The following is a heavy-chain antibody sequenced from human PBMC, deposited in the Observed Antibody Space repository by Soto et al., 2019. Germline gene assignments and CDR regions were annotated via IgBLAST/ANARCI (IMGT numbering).Heavy chain of an antibody. Sequence: LRLSCVASGFTFSSYAMSWVRQAPGKGLEWVSSNSGSGAYTYYADSVKGRFTISRDNSKNTLYLQMNSLRAEDTAVYYCAKGLVTMIVASDYWGQGTLVTVSS. V-gene: IGHV3-23*01. CDR3: AKGLVTMIVASDY. D-gene: IGHD3-22*01. J-gene: IGHJ4*02. CDR1: GFTFSSYA. CDR2: NSGSGAYT.